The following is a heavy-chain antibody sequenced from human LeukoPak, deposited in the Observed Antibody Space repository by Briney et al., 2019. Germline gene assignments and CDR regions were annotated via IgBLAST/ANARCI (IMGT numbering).Heavy chain of an antibody. CDR3: AKDTASSWWYFDL. J-gene: IGHJ2*01. Sequence: AGSSFTCRSFAMLRLRPAPVQGLAGVAVISYDGRNKYYADSVKGRFTISRDNSKNTLYLQMNSLRAEDTAVYYCAKDTASSWWYFDLWGRGTPVTVSS. CDR2: ISYDGRNK. CDR1: SFTCRSFA. D-gene: IGHD5-18*01. V-gene: IGHV3-30*04.